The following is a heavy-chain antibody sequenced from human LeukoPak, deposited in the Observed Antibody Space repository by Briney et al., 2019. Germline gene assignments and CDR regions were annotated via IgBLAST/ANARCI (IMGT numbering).Heavy chain of an antibody. V-gene: IGHV3-43*01. D-gene: IGHD3-3*01. Sequence: GGSLRLSCAASGFTFDDYTMHWVRQAPGKGLEWVSLISRDGGSTYYADSVKGRFTISRDNSKNSLYLQMNSLRTEDTALYYCAKGVTTHYDFWSGYTNYYGMDVWGQGTTVTVSS. CDR3: AKGVTTHYDFWSGYTNYYGMDV. CDR2: ISRDGGST. CDR1: GFTFDDYT. J-gene: IGHJ6*02.